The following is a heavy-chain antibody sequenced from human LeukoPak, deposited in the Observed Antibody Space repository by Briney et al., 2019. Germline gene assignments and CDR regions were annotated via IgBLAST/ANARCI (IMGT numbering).Heavy chain of an antibody. J-gene: IGHJ4*02. CDR3: ARGGWRLDY. D-gene: IGHD6-25*01. Sequence: SETLSLTCTVFGGSISNYYWSWIRQSPGKGLEWIGYIYYNGATNYNPSLKSRVTMSVDTSKSQLSLKVTSVTAADTAVYYCARGGWRLDYWGQGTLVTVSS. CDR2: IYYNGAT. V-gene: IGHV4-59*08. CDR1: GGSISNYY.